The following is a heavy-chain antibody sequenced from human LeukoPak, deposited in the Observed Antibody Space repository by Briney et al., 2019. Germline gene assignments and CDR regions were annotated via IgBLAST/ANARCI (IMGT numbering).Heavy chain of an antibody. V-gene: IGHV4-4*07. CDR3: AREWRRWAAAGTLAPVDY. D-gene: IGHD6-13*01. Sequence: SETLSLTCTVSGGSISSYYWSWIRQPAGKGLEWIGRIYTSGSTNYNPPLKSRVTISVDKSKNQFSLKLSSVTAADTAVYYCAREWRRWAAAGTLAPVDYWGQGTLVTVSS. J-gene: IGHJ4*02. CDR1: GGSISSYY. CDR2: IYTSGST.